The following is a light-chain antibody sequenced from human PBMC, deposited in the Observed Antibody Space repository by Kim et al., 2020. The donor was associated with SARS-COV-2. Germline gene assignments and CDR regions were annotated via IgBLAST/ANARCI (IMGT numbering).Light chain of an antibody. Sequence: VSPGKTASITCSGDKLGDKYACWYQQKPGQSPMLVIYQDSKRHSGIPERFSGSNSGNTATLTISGTQAMDEADYYCQAWDSSTVVFGGGTQLTVL. CDR3: QAWDSSTVV. J-gene: IGLJ2*01. V-gene: IGLV3-1*01. CDR1: KLGDKY. CDR2: QDS.